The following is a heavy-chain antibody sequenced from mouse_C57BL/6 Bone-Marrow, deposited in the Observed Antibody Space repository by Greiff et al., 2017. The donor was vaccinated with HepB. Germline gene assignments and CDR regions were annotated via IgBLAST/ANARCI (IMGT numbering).Heavy chain of an antibody. CDR3: ARQGKGYAMDY. J-gene: IGHJ4*01. CDR1: GFTFSDYG. CDR2: ISNLAYSI. V-gene: IGHV5-15*01. Sequence: EVKLMESGGGLVQPGGSLKLSCAASGFTFSDYGMAWVRQAPRKGPEWVAFISNLAYSIYYADTVTGRFTISRENAKNTLYLEMSSLRSEDTAMYYCARQGKGYAMDYWGQGTSVTVSS.